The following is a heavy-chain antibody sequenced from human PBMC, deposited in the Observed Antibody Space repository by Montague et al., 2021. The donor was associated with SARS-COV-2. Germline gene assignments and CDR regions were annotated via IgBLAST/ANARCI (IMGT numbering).Heavy chain of an antibody. J-gene: IGHJ5*02. V-gene: IGHV4-59*11. CDR1: GGSMSDHY. Sequence: SETLSLTCTVSGGSMSDHYWAWIRQPPGKGLERLAYIHYSGGINPNASPKSRVSMSVNTSKNQFSLKLTSVTAADTAVYYCARTVSVRRAVNWFDPWGQGTLVTVSS. D-gene: IGHD3-10*01. CDR2: IHYSGGI. CDR3: ARTVSVRRAVNWFDP.